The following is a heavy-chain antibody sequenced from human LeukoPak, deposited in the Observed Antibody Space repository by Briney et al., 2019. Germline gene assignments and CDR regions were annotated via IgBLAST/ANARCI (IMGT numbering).Heavy chain of an antibody. D-gene: IGHD6-19*01. Sequence: GGSLRLSCAASGFTFTNYGMSWVRQAPGKGLEWVSDISGSGGTTYYADSVKGRFTISRDNAKNTLYLQMNSLRAEDTAVYYCARVTAVAGTSVGVDAWGQGILVTVS. V-gene: IGHV3-23*01. CDR1: GFTFTNYG. CDR2: ISGSGGTT. CDR3: ARVTAVAGTSVGVDA. J-gene: IGHJ4*02.